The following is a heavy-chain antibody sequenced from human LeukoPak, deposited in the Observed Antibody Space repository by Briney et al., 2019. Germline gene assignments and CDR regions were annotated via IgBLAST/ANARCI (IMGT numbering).Heavy chain of an antibody. J-gene: IGHJ4*02. D-gene: IGHD1-14*01. V-gene: IGHV1-18*01. Sequence: ISAYNGNTNYAQKLQGRVTMTTDTSTSTAYMELRSLSSVTAADTAVYYCARENPTAPYFDYWGQGTLVTVSS. CDR3: ARENPTAPYFDY. CDR2: ISAYNGNT.